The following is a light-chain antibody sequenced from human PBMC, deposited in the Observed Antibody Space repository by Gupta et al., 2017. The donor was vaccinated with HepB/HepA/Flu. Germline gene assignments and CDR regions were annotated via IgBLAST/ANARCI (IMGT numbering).Light chain of an antibody. CDR3: QQSYDIPRT. V-gene: IGKV1-39*01. CDR1: QGIGTY. J-gene: IGKJ1*01. CDR2: VAS. Sequence: DFKITQSPPSLSASVGDRVTITCRASQGIGTYLNWYQQRPGKAPNVLIYVASTLESGVPSRFAGGGSGTDFTLTINNLQPEDFGTYFCQQSYDIPRTFGQGTKIEMK.